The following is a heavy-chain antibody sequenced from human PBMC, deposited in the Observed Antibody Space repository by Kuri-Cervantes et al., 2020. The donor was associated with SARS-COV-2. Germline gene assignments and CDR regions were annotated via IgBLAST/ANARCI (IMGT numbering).Heavy chain of an antibody. CDR3: SRDGKTTAVWNYDYYGLDV. D-gene: IGHD1/OR15-1a*01. J-gene: IGHJ6*02. V-gene: IGHV3-7*04. Sequence: GGSLRLSCAASGFTFSDHYMDWVRQAPGKGLEWVANTNQDGNEKHYADSVKGRFTISRDNAKNSVYLQMNSLRAEDTAVYFCSRDGKTTAVWNYDYYGLDVWGQGTTVTVSS. CDR2: TNQDGNEK. CDR1: GFTFSDHY.